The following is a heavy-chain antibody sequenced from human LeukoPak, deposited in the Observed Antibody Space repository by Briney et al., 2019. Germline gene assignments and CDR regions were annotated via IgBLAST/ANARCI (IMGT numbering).Heavy chain of an antibody. CDR1: GFTFSSYD. Sequence: GGSLGLSCAASGFTFSSYDMHWVRQATGKGLEWVSAIGTAGDTYYPGSVKGRFTISRENAKNSLYLQMNSLRAGDTAVYYCARSRGSSGWFDYWGQGTLVTVSS. CDR3: ARSRGSSGWFDY. J-gene: IGHJ4*02. D-gene: IGHD6-19*01. V-gene: IGHV3-13*01. CDR2: IGTAGDT.